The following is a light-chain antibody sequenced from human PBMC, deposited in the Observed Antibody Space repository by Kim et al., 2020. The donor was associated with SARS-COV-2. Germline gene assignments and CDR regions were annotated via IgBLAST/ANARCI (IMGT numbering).Light chain of an antibody. CDR1: SSDVGGYNY. V-gene: IGLV2-11*01. CDR2: DVS. Sequence: HSGTISCTETSSDVGGYNYVSWYQQHPGKAPKLMIDDVSKRPSGVPDRFSGSKSGNTASLTISGLQAEDEADYYCCSYAGSYTLVFGGGTQLTVL. J-gene: IGLJ3*02. CDR3: CSYAGSYTLV.